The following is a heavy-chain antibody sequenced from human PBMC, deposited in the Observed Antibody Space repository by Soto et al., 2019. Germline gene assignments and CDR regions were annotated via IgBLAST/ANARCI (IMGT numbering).Heavy chain of an antibody. D-gene: IGHD5-12*01. CDR1: GFTFSSYA. CDR3: ACGYSGYDRFDY. J-gene: IGHJ4*02. V-gene: IGHV3-23*01. Sequence: GGSLRLSCAASGFTFSSYAMSWVRQAPGKGLEWVSAISGSGGSTYYADSVKGRFTISRDNSKNTLYLQMNSLRAEDTAVYYCACGYSGYDRFDYWGQGTLVTVSS. CDR2: ISGSGGST.